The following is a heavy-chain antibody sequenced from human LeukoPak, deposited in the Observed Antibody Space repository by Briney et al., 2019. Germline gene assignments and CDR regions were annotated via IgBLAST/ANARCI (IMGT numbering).Heavy chain of an antibody. CDR2: IYCTGST. CDR1: GGSISSYY. V-gene: IGHV4-59*01. Sequence: SETLSLTCTVSGGSISSYYWSWIRQPPGKGLEWIGYIYCTGSTNYNPSLKSRVTISINASKNQLSLELSSVTAADTAVYYCARRASCSSNRCNPFDNWGQGTLVTVSS. J-gene: IGHJ4*02. CDR3: ARRASCSSNRCNPFDN. D-gene: IGHD2-2*01.